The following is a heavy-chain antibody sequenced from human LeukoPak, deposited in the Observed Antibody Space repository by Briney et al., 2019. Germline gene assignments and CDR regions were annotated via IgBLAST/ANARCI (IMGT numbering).Heavy chain of an antibody. D-gene: IGHD3-3*01. CDR2: INHSGST. V-gene: IGHV4-34*01. CDR1: GGSFSGYY. CDR3: ARGARITIFGVVIIRNWFDP. J-gene: IGHJ5*02. Sequence: PSETLSLTCAVYGGSFSGYYWSWIRQPPGKGLEWIGEINHSGSTNYNPSLKSRVIISVDTSKNQFSLKLSSVTAADTAVYYCARGARITIFGVVIIRNWFDPWGQGTLVTVSS.